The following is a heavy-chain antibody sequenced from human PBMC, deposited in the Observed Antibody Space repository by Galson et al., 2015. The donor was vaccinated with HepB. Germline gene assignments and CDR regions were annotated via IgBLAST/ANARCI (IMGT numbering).Heavy chain of an antibody. J-gene: IGHJ5*02. Sequence: SLRLSCAASGFTFSSYAMSWVRQAPGKGLEWVSAISGSGGSTYYADSVKGRFTISRDNSKNTLYLQMNSLRAEDTAVYYCAKPSGYSRTRTWFDPWGQGTLVTVSS. CDR2: ISGSGGST. D-gene: IGHD6-13*01. CDR1: GFTFSSYA. V-gene: IGHV3-23*01. CDR3: AKPSGYSRTRTWFDP.